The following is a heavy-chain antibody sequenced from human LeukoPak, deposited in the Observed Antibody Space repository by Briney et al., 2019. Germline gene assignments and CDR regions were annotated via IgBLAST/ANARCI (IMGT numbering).Heavy chain of an antibody. Sequence: PGGSLRLSCAASGFTFSRYGMHWVRQAPGKGLEWVTIIWYDGSNKYYADSVKGRFTISRDNSKDTLYLQMNSLRAEDTAIYYCARGGSPHNYWTFDVWGRGTLFTVSS. J-gene: IGHJ2*01. V-gene: IGHV3-33*01. CDR3: ARGGSPHNYWTFDV. D-gene: IGHD1-26*01. CDR2: IWYDGSNK. CDR1: GFTFSRYG.